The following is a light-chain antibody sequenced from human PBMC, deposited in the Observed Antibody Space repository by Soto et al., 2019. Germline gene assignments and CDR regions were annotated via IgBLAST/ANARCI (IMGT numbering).Light chain of an antibody. V-gene: IGKV2D-29*02. CDR2: EVS. J-gene: IGKJ3*01. Sequence: DIVMTQTPLSLSVTPGQPASISCKSSQSLLHSDAKTYLYWNLQKPDQSQQLLIYEVSNRISGVPDRVSGSGSGTDFTLKMSRVEADEVGDYYYVDSIQLPFTFGPGTKVDIK. CDR3: VDSIQLPFT. CDR1: QSLLHSDAKTY.